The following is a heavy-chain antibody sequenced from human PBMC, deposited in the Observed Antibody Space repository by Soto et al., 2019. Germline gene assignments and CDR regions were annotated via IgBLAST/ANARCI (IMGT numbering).Heavy chain of an antibody. CDR2: INPSGGST. CDR1: GYTFTSYN. J-gene: IGHJ1*01. D-gene: IGHD6-13*01. Sequence: QVQLVQSGAEVKKPGASVKVSCKASGYTFTSYNMHWVRQAPGQGLEWMGTINPSGGSTSYAQKFQGRVTMTRDTSTSTVYMELSSLRSEDTAVYYCAREKDSSSWDSRYYAEYFQHWGQGTLVTVSS. CDR3: AREKDSSSWDSRYYAEYFQH. V-gene: IGHV1-46*01.